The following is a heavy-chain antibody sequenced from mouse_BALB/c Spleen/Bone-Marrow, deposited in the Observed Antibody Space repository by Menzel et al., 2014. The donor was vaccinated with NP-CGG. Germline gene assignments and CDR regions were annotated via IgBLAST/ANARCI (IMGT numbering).Heavy chain of an antibody. Sequence: VQLQQPGPELVKPGASVKISCKASGYSFXGYFMNWVKQSHGKSLEWIGRINPYNGDTFYNQKFKGKATLTVDKSSSTAHMELLSLTSEDSAVYYCGGQDGYYGGFAYWGQGTLVTVSA. CDR2: INPYNGDT. V-gene: IGHV1-37*01. CDR3: GGQDGYYGGFAY. J-gene: IGHJ3*01. D-gene: IGHD2-3*01. CDR1: GYSFXGYF.